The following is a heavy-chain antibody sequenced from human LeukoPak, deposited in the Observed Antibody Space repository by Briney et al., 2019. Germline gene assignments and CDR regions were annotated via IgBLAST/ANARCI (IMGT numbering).Heavy chain of an antibody. Sequence: GGSLRLSCAASGFTFSSYWMSWVRQAPGRGLEWVANIKKDGSDKYYVDSVKGRFTISRDNAKTSLYLQISSLKAEDTAVYYCARVGVSAGSSWTINWFDPWGQGTLVTVSS. CDR1: GFTFSSYW. CDR3: ARVGVSAGSSWTINWFDP. V-gene: IGHV3-7*03. CDR2: IKKDGSDK. D-gene: IGHD6-13*01. J-gene: IGHJ5*02.